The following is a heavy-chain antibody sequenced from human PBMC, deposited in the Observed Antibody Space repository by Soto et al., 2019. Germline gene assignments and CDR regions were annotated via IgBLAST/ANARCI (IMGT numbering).Heavy chain of an antibody. CDR2: IIPIFGTA. J-gene: IGHJ4*02. Sequence: SVKVSCKASGYTFTGYYMHWVRQAPGQGLEWMGGIIPIFGTANYAQKFQGRVTNTADESTSTAYMELSSLRSEDTAVYYCSRGWRAYYDSSGYYYGSYYFDYWGQGTLVTVSS. D-gene: IGHD3-22*01. V-gene: IGHV1-69*13. CDR1: GYTFTGYY. CDR3: SRGWRAYYDSSGYYYGSYYFDY.